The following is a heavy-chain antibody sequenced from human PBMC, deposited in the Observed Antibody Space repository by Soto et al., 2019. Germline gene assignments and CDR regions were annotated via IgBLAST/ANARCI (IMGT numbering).Heavy chain of an antibody. CDR1: GYTFTSFA. CDR3: ARSSGWYALDI. D-gene: IGHD6-19*01. V-gene: IGHV1-3*01. Sequence: ASVKVSCKASGYTFTSFAIHWVRQAPGQRPEWMGWVNGGNGNTKYSQNFQGRATLTRDTSATTAYMELSSLRSEDTAVYFCARSSGWYALDIWGQGTMVTVSS. CDR2: VNGGNGNT. J-gene: IGHJ3*02.